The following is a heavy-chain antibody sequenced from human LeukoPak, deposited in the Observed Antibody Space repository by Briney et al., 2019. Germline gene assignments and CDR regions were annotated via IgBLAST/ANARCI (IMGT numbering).Heavy chain of an antibody. J-gene: IGHJ5*02. CDR2: ISYEGGTQ. CDR1: GVTLSPYG. D-gene: IGHD3-10*01. CDR3: AKEGTPQVSTWYDL. Sequence: GGSLRLSCAASGVTLSPYGMHWVRQAPGKGLEWVAVISYEGGTQHYADSVKGRFVISRDNPRDTLYLQMNILRTEDTAVYYCAKEGTPQVSTWYDLWGQGTQVIVSS. V-gene: IGHV3-30*18.